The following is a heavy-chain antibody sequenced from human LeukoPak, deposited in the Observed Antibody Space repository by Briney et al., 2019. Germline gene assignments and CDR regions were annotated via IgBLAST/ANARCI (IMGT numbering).Heavy chain of an antibody. CDR1: GGSISSYY. CDR2: IFNSGST. Sequence: SETLSLTCTVSGGSISSYYWSWIRQPPGKGLEWIGYIFNSGSTNYNPSLKSRVTISVDTSKNQFSLKLSSVTAADTAVYYCARHGIVDSSRKYYFDYWGQGTLVTVSS. CDR3: ARHGIVDSSRKYYFDY. J-gene: IGHJ4*02. D-gene: IGHD6-13*01. V-gene: IGHV4-59*08.